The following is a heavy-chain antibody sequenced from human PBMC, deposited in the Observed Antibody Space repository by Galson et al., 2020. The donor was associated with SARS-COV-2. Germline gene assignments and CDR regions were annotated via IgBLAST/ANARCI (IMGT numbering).Heavy chain of an antibody. CDR3: ARDGSMVRGGTFDY. J-gene: IGHJ4*02. D-gene: IGHD3-10*01. CDR2: IYYSGSA. V-gene: IGHV4-59*13. CDR1: GGSISSYY. Sequence: SETLSLTCTVSGGSISSYYWSWIQQPPGKGLEWIGYIYYSGSANYTPSLKSRVTISVDRSKNQFSMKLSSVTAADTAVYYCARDGSMVRGGTFDYWGQGTLVTVSS.